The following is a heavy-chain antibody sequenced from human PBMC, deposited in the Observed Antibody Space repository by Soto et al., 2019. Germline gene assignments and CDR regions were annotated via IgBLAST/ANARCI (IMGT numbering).Heavy chain of an antibody. CDR1: SGSISSSGYY. CDR3: ARHDYGSGSFFDY. D-gene: IGHD4-17*01. V-gene: IGHV4-39*01. CDR2: IYYSGKT. Sequence: SETLSLTCTVSSGSISSSGYYWGWIRQPPGKGLEWIGSIYYSGKTYYNLSLKSRVTISVDTSRNHFSLRLTSVTAADTAVYYCARHDYGSGSFFDYWGQGTLVTVSS. J-gene: IGHJ4*02.